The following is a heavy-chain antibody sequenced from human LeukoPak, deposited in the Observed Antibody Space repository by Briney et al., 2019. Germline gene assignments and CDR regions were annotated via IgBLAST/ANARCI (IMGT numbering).Heavy chain of an antibody. CDR2: MTTSGNTI. Sequence: GGPLRLSCVVSGITFSGYSMIWVRQAPGKGREWLSFMTTSGNTIFYAESVKDRFTISRDNAKKSLYLQMNSLRDEDTAVYYCARVGGATAVTMYFEYWGQGTLVTVSS. CDR3: ARVGGATAVTMYFEY. D-gene: IGHD1-26*01. CDR1: GITFSGYS. J-gene: IGHJ4*02. V-gene: IGHV3-48*02.